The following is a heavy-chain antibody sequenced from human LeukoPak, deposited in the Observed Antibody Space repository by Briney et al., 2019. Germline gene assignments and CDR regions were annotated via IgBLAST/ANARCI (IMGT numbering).Heavy chain of an antibody. V-gene: IGHV1/OR15-3*02. Sequence: ASVKVSCKASGYTFTDYFMNWMRQAPGQRLEWMGWINAGNGNTKYSQKLQGRVTITRDTSSSTAYMQLSSLRSEDTAVYYCARDPYSGRYGDYYYYYMDVWGKGTTVTISS. J-gene: IGHJ6*03. CDR1: GYTFTDYF. D-gene: IGHD1-26*01. CDR3: ARDPYSGRYGDYYYYYMDV. CDR2: INAGNGNT.